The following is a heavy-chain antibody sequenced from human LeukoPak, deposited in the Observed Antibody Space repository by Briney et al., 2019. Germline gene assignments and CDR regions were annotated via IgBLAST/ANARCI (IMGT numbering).Heavy chain of an antibody. D-gene: IGHD1-26*01. CDR2: IKEDATAK. CDR1: EFDFNSYW. CDR3: AREIIGGASFLDY. J-gene: IGHJ4*02. V-gene: IGHV3-7*01. Sequence: GGSLRLSCTVSEFDFNSYWMSWVRQAPGKGLERVANIKEDATAKFYLDSVEGRFTISRDNANNALYLQMNGLRAEGTAVYYCAREIIGGASFLDYWGQGILVTVSS.